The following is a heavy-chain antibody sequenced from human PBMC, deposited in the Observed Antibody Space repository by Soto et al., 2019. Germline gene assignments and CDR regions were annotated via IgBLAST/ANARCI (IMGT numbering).Heavy chain of an antibody. D-gene: IGHD2-15*01. CDR3: ARDVVVVAANTNDY. CDR2: ISSSSSYI. V-gene: IGHV3-21*01. J-gene: IGHJ4*02. CDR1: GYTFSSYS. Sequence: GGSLRLSCAATGYTFSSYSMNWGRQAPGKGLEWVSSISSSSSYIYYADSVKGRFTISRDNAKNSLYLQMNSLRAEDTAVYYCARDVVVVAANTNDYWGQGTLVTVSS.